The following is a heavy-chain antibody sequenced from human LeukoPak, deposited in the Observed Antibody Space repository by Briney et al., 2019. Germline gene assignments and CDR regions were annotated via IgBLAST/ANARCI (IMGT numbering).Heavy chain of an antibody. V-gene: IGHV6-1*01. D-gene: IGHD2-15*01. J-gene: IGHJ5*02. CDR1: GDSVSSNSAA. CDR2: TYYRSKWYN. CDR3: ARSHGGSSNWFDP. Sequence: SQTLSLTCAISGDSVSSNSAAWNWIRQSPSRGLEWLGRTYYRSKWYNDYAESVKSRITINPDTSKNQFSLQLNSVTPDDTAVHFCARSHGGSSNWFDPWGQGTLVTVSS.